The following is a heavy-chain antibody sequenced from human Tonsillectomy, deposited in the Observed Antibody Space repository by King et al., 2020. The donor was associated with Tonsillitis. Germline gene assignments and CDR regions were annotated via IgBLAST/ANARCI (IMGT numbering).Heavy chain of an antibody. Sequence: VQLQESGPGLVKPSQTLSLTCTVSGDSISTRAYYWSWIRQHPGGALEWIGYIFYTGDTYFNPSLESRVTMSVETSKNQFSLRLNSVTAADTAVYYCARARRRCTDGSCYFQYLDLWGRGPLVTVSS. V-gene: IGHV4-31*03. J-gene: IGHJ2*01. D-gene: IGHD2-15*01. CDR2: IFYTGDT. CDR1: GDSISTRAYY. CDR3: ARARRRCTDGSCYFQYLDL.